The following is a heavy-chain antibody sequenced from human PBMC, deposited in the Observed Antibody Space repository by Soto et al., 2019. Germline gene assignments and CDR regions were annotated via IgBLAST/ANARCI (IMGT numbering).Heavy chain of an antibody. V-gene: IGHV4-59*01. CDR1: GGSISSYY. CDR3: ARGGGRDYYGMDV. J-gene: IGHJ6*02. D-gene: IGHD3-16*01. CDR2: IYYSGST. Sequence: QVQLQESGPGLVKPSETLSLTCTVSGGSISSYYWSWIRQPPGKGLEWIGCIYYSGSTNYNPSLTGPVPISVGSSKNRFSLKLRSVTAAGTGVYYCARGGGRDYYGMDVWGQGTTVTVSS.